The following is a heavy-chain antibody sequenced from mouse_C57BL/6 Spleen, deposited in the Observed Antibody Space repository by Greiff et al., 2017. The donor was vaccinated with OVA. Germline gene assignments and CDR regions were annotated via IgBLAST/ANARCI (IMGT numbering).Heavy chain of an antibody. CDR2: IDPENGDT. J-gene: IGHJ4*01. CDR1: GFNIKDDY. Sequence: VQLQQSGAELVRPGASVKLSCTASGFNIKDDYMHWVKQRPEQGLEWIGWIDPENGDTEYASKFQGKATITADTSSNTAYLQLSSLTSEDTAVYYCTTGWLLMDYWGQGTSVTVSS. D-gene: IGHD2-3*01. V-gene: IGHV14-4*01. CDR3: TTGWLLMDY.